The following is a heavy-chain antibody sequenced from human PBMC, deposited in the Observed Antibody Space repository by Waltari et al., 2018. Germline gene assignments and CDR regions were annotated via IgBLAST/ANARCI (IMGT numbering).Heavy chain of an antibody. V-gene: IGHV3-33*01. CDR3: ARDAEAYCGGDCYSIDY. CDR2: IWYDGSNK. CDR1: GFTFSSYG. J-gene: IGHJ4*02. D-gene: IGHD2-21*01. Sequence: QVQLVESGGGVVQPGRSLRLSCAASGFTFSSYGMHWVRQAPGKGLEWVAVIWYDGSNKYYADSVKGRFTSSRDNSKNTLYLQMNSLRAEDTAVYYCARDAEAYCGGDCYSIDYWGQGTLVTVSS.